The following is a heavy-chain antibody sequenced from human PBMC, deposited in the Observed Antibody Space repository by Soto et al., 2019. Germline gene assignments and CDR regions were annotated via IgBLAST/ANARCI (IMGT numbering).Heavy chain of an antibody. V-gene: IGHV3-30*18. D-gene: IGHD6-19*01. Sequence: QVQLVESGGGVVQPGRSLRLSCAASGFTFSSSGMHWVRQAPGKGLEWVAVTSFDGSSGYYADSVRGRFTISRENSNKTLYLQMNSLRAEDTAVYYCAKSPPAVAGYFDYWGQGTLVTVSS. CDR3: AKSPPAVAGYFDY. CDR1: GFTFSSSG. CDR2: TSFDGSSG. J-gene: IGHJ4*02.